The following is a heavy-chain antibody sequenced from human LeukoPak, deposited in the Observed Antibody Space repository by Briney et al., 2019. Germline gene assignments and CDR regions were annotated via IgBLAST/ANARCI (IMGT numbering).Heavy chain of an antibody. CDR3: ARDRLIYGGDFGDNWFDP. J-gene: IGHJ5*02. D-gene: IGHD4-23*01. CDR1: GGSISSYY. CDR2: IYTSGST. V-gene: IGHV4-4*07. Sequence: SETLSLTCTVSGGSISSYYWSWIRQPAGKGLEWIGRIYTSGSTNYNPSLKSRVTMSVDTSKNQFSLKLSSVTAADTAVYYCARDRLIYGGDFGDNWFDPWGQGTLVTVSS.